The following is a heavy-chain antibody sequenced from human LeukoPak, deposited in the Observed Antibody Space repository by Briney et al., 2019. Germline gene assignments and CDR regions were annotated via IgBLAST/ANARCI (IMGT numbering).Heavy chain of an antibody. J-gene: IGHJ4*02. CDR3: ARARPSPDYGDYFDY. CDR2: IYYSGST. V-gene: IGHV4-31*03. CDR1: GGSISSGGYY. Sequence: PSQTLSLTCTVSGGSISSGGYYWSWIRQHPGKGLEWIGYIYYSGSTYYNPPLKSRVTISVDTSKNQFSLKLSSVTAADTAVYYCARARPSPDYGDYFDYWGQGTLVTVSS. D-gene: IGHD4-17*01.